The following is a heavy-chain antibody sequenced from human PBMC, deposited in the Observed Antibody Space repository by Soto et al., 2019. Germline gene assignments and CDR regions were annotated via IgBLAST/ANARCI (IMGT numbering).Heavy chain of an antibody. CDR3: AKVGQALWDPELELVVDYFDY. CDR2: INHRGST. J-gene: IGHJ4*02. V-gene: IGHV4-34*01. Sequence: PSETLSLTCAVFVGSFSGYYWSWIRQPPGKGLEWIGEINHRGSTNYNPSLKSRVTISRDNAKNSLYLQMNSLRAEDTALYYCAKVGQALWDPELELVVDYFDYWGQGTLVTVSS. D-gene: IGHD1-7*01. CDR1: VGSFSGYY.